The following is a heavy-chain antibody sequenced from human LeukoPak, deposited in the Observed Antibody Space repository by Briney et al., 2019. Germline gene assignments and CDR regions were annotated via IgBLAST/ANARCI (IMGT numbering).Heavy chain of an antibody. Sequence: GGSLRLSCAASGFTFSSYEMNWVRQAPGKGLEWVAFIPYDGSNKYYADSVKGRFTISRDNSKNTLYLQMNSLRAEDTAVYYCRDPFDYWGQGTLVTVSS. CDR2: IPYDGSNK. CDR3: RDPFDY. J-gene: IGHJ4*02. V-gene: IGHV3-30*02. CDR1: GFTFSSYE.